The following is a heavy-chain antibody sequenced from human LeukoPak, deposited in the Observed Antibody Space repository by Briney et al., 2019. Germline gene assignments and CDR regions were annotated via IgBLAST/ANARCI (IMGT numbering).Heavy chain of an antibody. CDR3: TTGATYSPGAFDI. CDR1: GFPFTNAW. J-gene: IGHJ3*02. D-gene: IGHD3-16*01. CDR2: IKSKTSGGTT. Sequence: GGSLRLSSAASGFPFTNAWMSWVRQAPGKGLEWVGRIKSKTSGGTTDYAAPVKGRFTISRDDSQNTLFLQMNSLKTEDTAVYYCTTGATYSPGAFDIWGQGTMVTVSS. V-gene: IGHV3-15*01.